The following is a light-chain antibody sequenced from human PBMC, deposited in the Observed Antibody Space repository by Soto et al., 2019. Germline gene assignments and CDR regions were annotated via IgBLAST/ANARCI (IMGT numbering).Light chain of an antibody. V-gene: IGLV2-14*01. CDR3: SSYTSSITLI. CDR1: SSDVGDYNS. Sequence: QSALTQPASVSGSPGQSITFSCTGTSSDVGDYNSVSWFQQHPGKAPKLILYDVSNRPSGVSNRFSGSKSGNTASLTISGLQADDEAAYYCSSYTSSITLIFAGGTKLTVL. CDR2: DVS. J-gene: IGLJ2*01.